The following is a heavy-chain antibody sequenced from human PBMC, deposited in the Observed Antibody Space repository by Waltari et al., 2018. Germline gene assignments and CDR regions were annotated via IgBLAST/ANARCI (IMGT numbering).Heavy chain of an antibody. CDR3: ARFGVEAGLDG. CDR1: GFTFSSDW. J-gene: IGHJ4*02. D-gene: IGHD3-3*01. CDR2: IKPDGGEK. V-gene: IGHV3-7*01. Sequence: EVQLVVSGGGLVRPGGSLRLSFPASGFTFSSDWMSWVRQAPGKGLEFVANIKPDGGEKFYADSVKGRFTISRDNARNSLYLQMTSLRVEDTAVYYCARFGVEAGLDGWGQGTLVTVSS.